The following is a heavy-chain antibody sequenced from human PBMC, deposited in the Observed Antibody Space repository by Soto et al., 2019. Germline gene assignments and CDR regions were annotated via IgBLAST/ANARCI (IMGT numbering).Heavy chain of an antibody. CDR2: INHSGST. CDR3: ARGSGGSYYDYYYYGMDV. Sequence: SETLSLTCAVYGGSFSGYYWSWIRQPPGKGLEWIGEINHSGSTNYNPSLKSRVTISVDTSKNQFSLKLGSVTAADTAVYYCARGSGGSYYDYYYYGMDVSGQGTTVTVSS. J-gene: IGHJ6*02. V-gene: IGHV4-34*01. CDR1: GGSFSGYY. D-gene: IGHD1-26*01.